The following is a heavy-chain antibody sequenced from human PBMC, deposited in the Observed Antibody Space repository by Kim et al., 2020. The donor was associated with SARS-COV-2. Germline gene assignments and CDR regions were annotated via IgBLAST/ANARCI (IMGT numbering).Heavy chain of an antibody. J-gene: IGHJ4*02. CDR3: ASYGGKGGNY. V-gene: IGHV3-20*03. CDR2: ST. D-gene: IGHD4-17*01. Sequence: STGYADSVKGRFTISRDNAKNSLYLQMNSLRAEDTALYYCASYGGKGGNYWGQGTLVTVSS.